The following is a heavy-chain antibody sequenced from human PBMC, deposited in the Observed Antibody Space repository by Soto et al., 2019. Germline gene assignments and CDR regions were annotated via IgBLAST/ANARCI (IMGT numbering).Heavy chain of an antibody. J-gene: IGHJ2*01. CDR2: INSDGSST. CDR3: ARLSGSYWYFDL. V-gene: IGHV3-74*01. D-gene: IGHD1-26*01. CDR1: GFTFSSYW. Sequence: GGSLRLSCAASGFTFSSYWMHWVRQAPGKGLVWVSRINSDGSSTSYADSVKGRFTISRDNAKNTLYLQMNSLRAEDTAVYYCARLSGSYWYFDLWGRGTLVTVSS.